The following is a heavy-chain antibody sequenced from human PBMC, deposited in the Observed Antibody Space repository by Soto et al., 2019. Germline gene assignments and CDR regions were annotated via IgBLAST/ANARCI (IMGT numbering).Heavy chain of an antibody. J-gene: IGHJ4*02. D-gene: IGHD2-15*01. V-gene: IGHV1-69*06. CDR2: IIPIFGTA. CDR3: ARHGRPGPYCSGGSGHPIPS. CDR1: GSTFSSYA. Sequence: PLKVSCKASGSTFSSYAISWVRQAPGQGLEWMGGIIPIFGTANYAQKLQGRVTITADKSTSTAYMELGSLRSGDKAVYYCARHGRPGPYCSGGSGHPIPSRGQGTLVTVSS.